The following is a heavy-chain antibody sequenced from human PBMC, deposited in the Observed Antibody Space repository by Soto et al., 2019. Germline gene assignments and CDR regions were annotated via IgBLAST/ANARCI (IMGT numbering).Heavy chain of an antibody. D-gene: IGHD3-22*01. J-gene: IGHJ6*02. V-gene: IGHV3-49*03. CDR3: RSSHSGYDSSGYWSGNYYGMDV. CDR2: IRSKAYGGTT. Sequence: GGSLRLSCTASGFTFGDYAMSWFRQAPGKGLEWVGFIRSKAYGGTTEYAASVKGRFTISRDDSKSIAYLQMNSLKTEDTAVYYCRSSHSGYDSSGYWSGNYYGMDVWGQGTTVTVSS. CDR1: GFTFGDYA.